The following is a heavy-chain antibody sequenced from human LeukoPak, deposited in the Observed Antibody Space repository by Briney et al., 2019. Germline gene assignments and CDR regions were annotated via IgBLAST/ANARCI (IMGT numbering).Heavy chain of an antibody. J-gene: IGHJ4*02. V-gene: IGHV3-66*01. CDR2: IYSGGST. CDR1: GFTVSSNY. CDR3: TRVPYGDYWSSDY. D-gene: IGHD4-17*01. Sequence: PGGSLRLSCAASGFTVSSNYMSWVRQAPGKGLEWVSLIYSGGSTYYADSVKGRFTLSRDNAKNSLFLQMNSLRVEDTAIYYCTRVPYGDYWSSDYWGQGTLVTVSS.